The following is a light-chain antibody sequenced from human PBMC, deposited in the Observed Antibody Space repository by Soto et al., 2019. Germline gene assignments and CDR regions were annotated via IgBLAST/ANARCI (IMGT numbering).Light chain of an antibody. CDR3: QQYNNWPPMYT. J-gene: IGKJ2*01. CDR2: GAS. V-gene: IGKV3-15*01. CDR1: QSVSSN. Sequence: EIVMTQSPATLTVSPGERATLSCRASQSVSSNLAWYQQKPGQAPRLLIYGASTRATGIPARFSGSGSGTEFTLTISSLQSEDFAVYYCQQYNNWPPMYTFGQGTTLEI.